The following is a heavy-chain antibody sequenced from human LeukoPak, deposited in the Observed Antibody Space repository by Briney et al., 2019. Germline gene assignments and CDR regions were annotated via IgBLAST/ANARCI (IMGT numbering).Heavy chain of an antibody. V-gene: IGHV4-4*07. D-gene: IGHD2-2*02. CDR3: ARDPRYCSSTSCYKGAYYFDY. CDR1: GGSISSYY. Sequence: ETLSLTCTVSGGSISSYYWSWIRQPAGKGLEWIGRIYTSGSTNYNPSLKSRVTMSVDTSKNQFSLKLSSVTAADTAVYYCARDPRYCSSTSCYKGAYYFDYWGQGTLVTVSS. CDR2: IYTSGST. J-gene: IGHJ4*02.